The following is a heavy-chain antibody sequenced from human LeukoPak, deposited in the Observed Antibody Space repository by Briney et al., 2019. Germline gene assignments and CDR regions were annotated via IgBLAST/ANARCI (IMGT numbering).Heavy chain of an antibody. D-gene: IGHD6-6*01. CDR3: ARECVSSEDY. V-gene: IGHV1-18*01. Sequence: ASVKVSCKASGYTFTSYGISWVRQAPGQGLEWMGWISSYNGNTNYAQKFQGRVTMTRDTSISTAYMELSRLRSDDTAVYYCARECVSSEDYWGQGTLVTVSS. CDR1: GYTFTSYG. CDR2: ISSYNGNT. J-gene: IGHJ4*02.